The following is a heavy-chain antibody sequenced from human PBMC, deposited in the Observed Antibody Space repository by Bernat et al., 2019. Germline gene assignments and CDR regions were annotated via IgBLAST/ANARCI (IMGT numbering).Heavy chain of an antibody. Sequence: EVQLLESGGGLVQPGGSLRLSCAASGFTFSSYAMSWVRQAPGKGLEWVSAISGSGGSTYYADSVKGRFTISRDNSKNTLYLQMSSLRAEDMAIYYCAKSSALLVPVWFDPWGQGTLVTVSS. J-gene: IGHJ5*02. V-gene: IGHV3-23*01. CDR3: AKSSALLVPVWFDP. D-gene: IGHD2-21*02. CDR1: GFTFSSYA. CDR2: ISGSGGST.